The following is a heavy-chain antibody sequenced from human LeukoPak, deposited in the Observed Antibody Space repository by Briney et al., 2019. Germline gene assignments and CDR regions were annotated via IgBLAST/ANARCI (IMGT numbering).Heavy chain of an antibody. CDR3: ARGSRHNSSWYGYFDP. CDR2: ISAYNGNT. V-gene: IGHV1-18*01. D-gene: IGHD6-13*01. Sequence: ASVKVSCKASGYTFTSYGISWVRQAPGQGLEWMGWISAYNGNTNYAQKLQGRVTMTTDTSTSTAYMELRSLRSDDTAVYYCARGSRHNSSWYGYFDPWGQGTLVAVSS. J-gene: IGHJ4*03. CDR1: GYTFTSYG.